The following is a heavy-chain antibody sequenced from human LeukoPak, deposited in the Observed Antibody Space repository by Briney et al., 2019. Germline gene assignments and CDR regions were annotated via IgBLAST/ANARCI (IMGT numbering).Heavy chain of an antibody. D-gene: IGHD2/OR15-2a*01. V-gene: IGHV4-34*01. CDR1: GGSISSYY. Sequence: SETLSLTCTFSGGSISSYYWSWIRQPPGKGLEWIGEINHSGSTNYNPSLKSRVTISVDTSKNQFSLKLSSVTAADTAVYYCARRGYYYGHLDYWGQGTLVTVSS. CDR3: ARRGYYYGHLDY. J-gene: IGHJ4*02. CDR2: INHSGST.